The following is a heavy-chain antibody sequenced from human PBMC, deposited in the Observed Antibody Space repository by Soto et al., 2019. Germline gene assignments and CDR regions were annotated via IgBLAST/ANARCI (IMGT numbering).Heavy chain of an antibody. V-gene: IGHV1-18*04. D-gene: IGHD4-17*01. J-gene: IGHJ4*02. CDR2: ISAYNGNT. CDR3: ARGPTVTTLLHLTVEWYYFDY. Sequence: ASVKVSCKASGYTFTSYGISWVRQAPGQGLEWMGWISAYNGNTNYAQKLQGRVTMTTDTSTSTAYMELRSLRSDDTAVYYCARGPTVTTLLHLTVEWYYFDYWGQGTLVTVSS. CDR1: GYTFTSYG.